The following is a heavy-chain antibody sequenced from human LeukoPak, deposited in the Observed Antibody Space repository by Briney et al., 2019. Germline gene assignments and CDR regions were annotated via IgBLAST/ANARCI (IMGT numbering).Heavy chain of an antibody. CDR3: ARTGLSWDYYFAY. J-gene: IGHJ4*01. V-gene: IGHV4-59*01. CDR1: GGSISSYY. Sequence: SETLSLTCTVSGGSISSYYWSWIRQPPGKGLEWIGYIYYNGGTNHNPSLKSRVIISVDTSKNQFSLKLSSVTDADTAVDYRARTGLSWDYYFAYWGQEPWSPSPQ. D-gene: IGHD6-13*01. CDR2: IYYNGGT.